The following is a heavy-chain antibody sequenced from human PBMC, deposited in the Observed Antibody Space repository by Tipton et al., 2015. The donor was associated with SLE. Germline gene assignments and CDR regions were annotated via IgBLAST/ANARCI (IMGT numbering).Heavy chain of an antibody. V-gene: IGHV4-59*12. CDR3: ARDSCSSTSCYGWYYFDY. J-gene: IGHJ4*02. CDR2: IYYSGSP. CDR1: GGSFRIYY. D-gene: IGHD2-2*01. Sequence: TLSLTCAVSGGSFRIYYWSWIRQPPGKGLEWIGNIYYSGSPYYNPSLKSRVTISVDTSKNQFSLKLSSVTAADTAVYYCARDSCSSTSCYGWYYFDYWGQGTLVTVSS.